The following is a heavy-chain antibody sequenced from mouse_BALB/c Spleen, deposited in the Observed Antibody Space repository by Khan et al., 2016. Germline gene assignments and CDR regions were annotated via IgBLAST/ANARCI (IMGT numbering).Heavy chain of an antibody. V-gene: IGHV14-3*02. Sequence: VQLKESGAELVKPGASVKLSCTASGFNIKDTYMHWVKQRPEQGLEWIGRIDPANGNTKYDPKFQGKATITADTSSNTAYLQLSSLTSEDTAVYYCARHPGTWFDYWGQGTTLTVSS. CDR3: ARHPGTWFDY. CDR2: IDPANGNT. CDR1: GFNIKDTY. J-gene: IGHJ2*01. D-gene: IGHD4-1*01.